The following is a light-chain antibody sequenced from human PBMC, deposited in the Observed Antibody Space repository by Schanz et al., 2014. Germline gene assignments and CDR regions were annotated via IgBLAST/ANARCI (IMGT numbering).Light chain of an antibody. Sequence: EIVLTQSPGTVSLSPGDRATLSCRTSESVSASYLAWYQQKPGQAPRLLIYGASSRATGIPDRFSASGSGTDFTLTISRLEPEDFAIYYCQQYGSSVMYTFGQGTKLEI. V-gene: IGKV3-20*01. CDR3: QQYGSSVMYT. J-gene: IGKJ2*01. CDR2: GAS. CDR1: ESVSASY.